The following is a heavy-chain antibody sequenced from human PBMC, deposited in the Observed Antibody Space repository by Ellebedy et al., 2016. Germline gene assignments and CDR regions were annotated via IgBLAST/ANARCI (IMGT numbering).Heavy chain of an antibody. CDR3: ARDPAKAGATG. V-gene: IGHV3-48*01. D-gene: IGHD1-26*01. J-gene: IGHJ4*02. CDR2: ISSSSSTI. Sequence: GESLKISXAASGFTFSSYSTNWVRQAPGKGLERVSYISSSSSTIYYADSVKGRFTISRDNAKNSLYLQMNSLRAKDTAVYYCARDPAKAGATGWGQGTLVTVSS. CDR1: GFTFSSYS.